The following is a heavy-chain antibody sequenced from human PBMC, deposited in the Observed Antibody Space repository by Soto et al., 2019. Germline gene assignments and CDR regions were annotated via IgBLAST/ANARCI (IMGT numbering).Heavy chain of an antibody. D-gene: IGHD6-6*01. CDR2: INPNSGGT. J-gene: IGHJ4*02. V-gene: IGHV1-2*04. CDR3: ARVPHSSSSLDY. Sequence: GASVKVSCKASGYTFTGYYMYWVRQAPGQGLEWMGWINPNSGGTNYAQKFQGWVTMTRDTSISTAYMELSRLRSDDTAVYYCARVPHSSSSLDYWGQGTLVTVSS. CDR1: GYTFTGYY.